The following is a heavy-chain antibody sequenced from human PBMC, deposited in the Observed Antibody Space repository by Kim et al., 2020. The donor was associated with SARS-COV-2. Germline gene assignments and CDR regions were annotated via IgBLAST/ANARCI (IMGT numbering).Heavy chain of an antibody. CDR1: GFTFSSYG. CDR2: ISYDGSNK. Sequence: GGSLRLSCAASGFTFSSYGMHWVRQAPGKGLEWVAVISYDGSNKYYADSVKGRFTISRDNSKNTLYLQMNSLRAEDTAVYYCAKMLTHYDILTGPNDYWGQGTLVTVSS. CDR3: AKMLTHYDILTGPNDY. V-gene: IGHV3-30*18. J-gene: IGHJ4*02. D-gene: IGHD3-9*01.